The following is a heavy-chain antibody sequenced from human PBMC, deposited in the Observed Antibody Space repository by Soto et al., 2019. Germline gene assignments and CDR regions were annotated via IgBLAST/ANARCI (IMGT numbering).Heavy chain of an antibody. CDR3: ARDPPLSMIVVVGVDDF. CDR2: ISSRSTSI. Sequence: GESLKISCAASGFTFSGYSMNWVRQAPGKGLEWVAYISSRSTSIYYADSVKGRFTISRDNDKGLVYLQMNRLRAEDTAVYYCARDPPLSMIVVVGVDDFWGQGTLVTVSS. V-gene: IGHV3-48*04. J-gene: IGHJ4*02. CDR1: GFTFSGYS. D-gene: IGHD3-22*01.